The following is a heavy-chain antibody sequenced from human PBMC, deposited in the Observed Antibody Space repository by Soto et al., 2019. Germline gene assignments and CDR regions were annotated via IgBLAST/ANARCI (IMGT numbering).Heavy chain of an antibody. Sequence: GASVKVSCKASGGTFSSYAISWVRQAPGQGLEWMGGIIPIFGTANYAQKFQGRVTITADKSTSTAYMELSSLRSEDTAVYYCARATYFDFWSGPGAFDIGGQGTMVTVSS. CDR3: ARATYFDFWSGPGAFDI. CDR1: GGTFSSYA. D-gene: IGHD3-3*01. J-gene: IGHJ3*02. V-gene: IGHV1-69*06. CDR2: IIPIFGTA.